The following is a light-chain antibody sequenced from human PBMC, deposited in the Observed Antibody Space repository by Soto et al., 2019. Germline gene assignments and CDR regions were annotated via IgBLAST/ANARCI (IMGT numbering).Light chain of an antibody. CDR1: TGAVTSGHY. J-gene: IGLJ7*01. V-gene: IGLV7-46*01. Sequence: QAVVTQEPSLTVSPGGTVTLTCGSSTGAVTSGHYPYWFQQKPGQAPRTLIYDTSNKHSWTPARFSGSLLGGKAALTLSGXQXXDEAEYYCLLSYSGAQAVFGGGTQLTVL. CDR2: DTS. CDR3: LLSYSGAQAV.